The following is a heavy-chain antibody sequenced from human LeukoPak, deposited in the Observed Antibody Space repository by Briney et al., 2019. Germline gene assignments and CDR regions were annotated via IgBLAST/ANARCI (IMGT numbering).Heavy chain of an antibody. J-gene: IGHJ4*02. Sequence: SETLSLTCAVSGGSISSGGYSWSWIRQPPGTGLEWIGYIYHSGSTYYNPSLKSRVTISVDRSKNQFSLKLSSVTAADTAVYYCASKYYDFWSGNRKDFDCWGQGTLVTVSS. CDR3: ASKYYDFWSGNRKDFDC. D-gene: IGHD3-3*01. CDR2: IYHSGST. V-gene: IGHV4-30-2*01. CDR1: GGSISSGGYS.